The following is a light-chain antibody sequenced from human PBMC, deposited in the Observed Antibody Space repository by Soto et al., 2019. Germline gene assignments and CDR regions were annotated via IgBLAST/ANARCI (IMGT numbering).Light chain of an antibody. CDR2: YDD. CDR3: AAWDDSLNGWV. CDR1: TSNIGDNA. Sequence: QSVLTQPPSVSEAPRQRVTISCSGSTSNIGDNAVNWYQQYPGKPPKLLIYYDDLLSSGGADRFSGSKSGTSAALAISGLRSEDEADYYCAAWDDSLNGWVFGGGTKLTVL. V-gene: IGLV1-36*01. J-gene: IGLJ3*02.